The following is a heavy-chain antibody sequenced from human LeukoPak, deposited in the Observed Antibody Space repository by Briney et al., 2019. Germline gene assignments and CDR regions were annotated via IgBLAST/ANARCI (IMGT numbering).Heavy chain of an antibody. CDR3: AKVGYCSGGSCSPEYFQH. Sequence: GASVKVSRKASGYTFIGYYMHWVRQAPGQGLEWMGWINPNSGGTNYAQKFQGRVTMTRDTSISTAYMELSRLRSDDTAVYYCAKVGYCSGGSCSPEYFQHWGQGTLVTVSS. D-gene: IGHD2-15*01. CDR2: INPNSGGT. CDR1: GYTFIGYY. V-gene: IGHV1-2*02. J-gene: IGHJ1*01.